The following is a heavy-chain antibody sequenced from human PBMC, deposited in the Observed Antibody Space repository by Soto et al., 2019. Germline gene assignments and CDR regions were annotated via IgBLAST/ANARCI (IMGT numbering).Heavy chain of an antibody. D-gene: IGHD3-9*01. J-gene: IGHJ4*02. V-gene: IGHV4-59*08. CDR3: ARLEGLGTISYYFDF. CDR2: IFYSGSI. Sequence: LSLTCTVSGGSVSGYYWSWIRQPPGKGLEWIGYIFYSGSIKYNPSLKSRVTMSVDTSKSQFSLKLNSVTAADSAVYFCARLEGLGTISYYFDFWGPGALVTVSS. CDR1: GGSVSGYY.